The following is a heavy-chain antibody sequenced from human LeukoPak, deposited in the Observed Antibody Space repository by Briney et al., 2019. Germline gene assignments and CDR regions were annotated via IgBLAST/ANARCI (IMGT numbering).Heavy chain of an antibody. CDR3: ARVFYGDFGFDY. CDR1: GFTVSSDY. J-gene: IGHJ4*02. Sequence: GGSLRLSCAASGFTVSSDYMSWVRQAPGKGLEWVSYTSGSGTTIYYADSVKGRFTISRDNANNSLYLQMNSLRDEDTAAYYCARVFYGDFGFDYWGQGTLVTVSS. CDR2: TSGSGTTI. D-gene: IGHD4-17*01. V-gene: IGHV3-48*02.